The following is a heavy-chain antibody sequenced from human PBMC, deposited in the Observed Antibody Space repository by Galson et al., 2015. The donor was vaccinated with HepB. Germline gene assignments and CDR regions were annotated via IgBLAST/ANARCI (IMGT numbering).Heavy chain of an antibody. CDR2: INPSGGSI. CDR3: ARDADPTYYYGSGSYSGLDY. D-gene: IGHD3-10*01. V-gene: IGHV1-46*01. CDR1: GYTFTSYY. Sequence: SVQVSCKAYGYTFTSYYMHWVRQAPGQGLEWMGIINPSGGSISYAQKFQDRVTMTRDTSTSTVYMELSSLRSEDTAMYYCARDADPTYYYGSGSYSGLDYWGQGTLVTVSS. J-gene: IGHJ4*02.